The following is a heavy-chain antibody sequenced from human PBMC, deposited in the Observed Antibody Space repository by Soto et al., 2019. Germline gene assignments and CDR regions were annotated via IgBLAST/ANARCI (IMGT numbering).Heavy chain of an antibody. V-gene: IGHV3-74*01. CDR1: GFNFRNYW. CDR2: INGDGSSA. Sequence: EVRLLESGGGLVQPGGSLRLSCAASGFNFRNYWMHWVRQAPGKGLVWVSRINGDGSSAIYADSVKGRITISRDNAKNTLYLQMNRLRAEDTAVYYCARTMEGAWFDYWGQGKLVTVPS. J-gene: IGHJ4*02. CDR3: ARTMEGAWFDY. D-gene: IGHD1-26*01.